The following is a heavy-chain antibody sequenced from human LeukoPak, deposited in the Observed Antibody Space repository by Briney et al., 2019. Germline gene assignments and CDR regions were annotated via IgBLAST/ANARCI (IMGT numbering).Heavy chain of an antibody. CDR1: GDSISSRSYY. J-gene: IGHJ4*02. CDR3: ARAGSPITMVRGVFDY. CDR2: IFDSGST. Sequence: PSETLSLTCTVSGDSISSRSYYWGWIRQPPGKGLEWIGGIFDSGSTYYNPSLESRVTISADTSNSQFSLKLSSVTAPDTAVYYCARAGSPITMVRGVFDYWGQGTLVTVSS. V-gene: IGHV4-39*01. D-gene: IGHD3-10*01.